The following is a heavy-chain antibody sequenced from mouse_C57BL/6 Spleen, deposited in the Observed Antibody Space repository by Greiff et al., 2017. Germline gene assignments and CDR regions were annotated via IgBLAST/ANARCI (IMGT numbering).Heavy chain of an antibody. J-gene: IGHJ3*01. D-gene: IGHD2-4*01. CDR1: GYTFTSYW. V-gene: IGHV1-64*01. CDR3: ARQDDYDSAWFAY. CDR2: IHPNSGST. Sequence: VQLQQPGAELVKPGASVKLSCKASGYTFTSYWMHWVKQRPGQGLEWIGMIHPNSGSTNYNEKFKSKATLTVDKSSSTAYMQLSSLTSEYSAVYYCARQDDYDSAWFAYWGQGTLVTVSA.